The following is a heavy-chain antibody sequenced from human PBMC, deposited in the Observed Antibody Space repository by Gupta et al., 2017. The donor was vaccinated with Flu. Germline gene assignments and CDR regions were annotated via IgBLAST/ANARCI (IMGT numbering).Heavy chain of an antibody. CDR3: ARGCGSGGTCYSGGHNWFDP. V-gene: IGHV4-31*02. J-gene: IGHJ5*02. CDR2: IYYSEST. D-gene: IGHD2-15*01. Sequence: KGLEGIGHIYYSESTYYSPSLKSRVTMSVDTSKNQFSLKLSAETAADTAVYYCARGCGSGGTCYSGGHNWFDPWGQGTLITVSS.